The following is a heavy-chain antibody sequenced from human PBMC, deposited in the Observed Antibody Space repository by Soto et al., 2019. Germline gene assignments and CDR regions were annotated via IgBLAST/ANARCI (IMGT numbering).Heavy chain of an antibody. V-gene: IGHV3-21*01. CDR1: GFTFSSYS. Sequence: EVQLVESGGGLVKPGGSLRLSCAASGFTFSSYSMNWVRQAPGKGLEWVSSISSSSSYIYYADSVKGRFTISRDNAKNSLYLQMNSLRAEDTAVYYCAREGRVRQLAYYYGMDVWGQGTTVTVSS. CDR2: ISSSSSYI. D-gene: IGHD6-13*01. CDR3: AREGRVRQLAYYYGMDV. J-gene: IGHJ6*02.